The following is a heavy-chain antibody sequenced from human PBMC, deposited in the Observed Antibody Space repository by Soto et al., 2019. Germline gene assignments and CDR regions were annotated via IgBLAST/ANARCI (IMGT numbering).Heavy chain of an antibody. CDR1: GYTLSEVS. CDR3: VIAAYCSGATCYSDYNWFDP. D-gene: IGHD2-15*01. Sequence: GASVNVSCKVSGYTLSEVSIHWVRQTPGKGLEWMGGFDPENDETSYAQKFQGRVTLTEDTSTDTAYLELSSLRSEDTAIYYCVIAAYCSGATCYSDYNWFDPWGQGTLVTVSS. J-gene: IGHJ5*02. CDR2: FDPENDET. V-gene: IGHV1-24*01.